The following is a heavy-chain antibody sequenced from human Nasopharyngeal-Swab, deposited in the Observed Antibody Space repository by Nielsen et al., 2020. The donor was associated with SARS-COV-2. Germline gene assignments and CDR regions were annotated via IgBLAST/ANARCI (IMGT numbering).Heavy chain of an antibody. Sequence: GESLKISCAASGFTFSTYNMNWVRQAPGKGLEWVSSISSGSTYIYYADSVKGRFTISRDSAQSSLFLQMNSLRAEDTAVYYCARDGLDYDFWSAYFMDVWGRGTTVTVSS. CDR1: GFTFSTYN. CDR2: ISSGSTYI. V-gene: IGHV3-21*01. CDR3: ARDGLDYDFWSAYFMDV. D-gene: IGHD3-3*01. J-gene: IGHJ6*02.